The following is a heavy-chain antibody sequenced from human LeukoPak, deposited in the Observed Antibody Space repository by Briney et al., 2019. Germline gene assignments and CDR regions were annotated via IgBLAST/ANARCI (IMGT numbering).Heavy chain of an antibody. CDR3: AGSAPNSGYDPYFDY. CDR2: INPSGGST. V-gene: IGHV1-46*01. CDR1: GYTFTSYY. J-gene: IGHJ4*02. D-gene: IGHD5-12*01. Sequence: ASVKVSCKASGYTFTSYYMHWVRQAPGQGLEWMGIINPSGGSTSYAQKFQGRVTMTRDMSTSTVYMELSSLRSEDTAVYYCAGSAPNSGYDPYFDYWGQGTLVTVSS.